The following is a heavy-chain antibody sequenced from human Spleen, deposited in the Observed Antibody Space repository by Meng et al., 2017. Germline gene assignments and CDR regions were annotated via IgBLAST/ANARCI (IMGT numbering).Heavy chain of an antibody. V-gene: IGHV4-30-4*01. J-gene: IGHJ4*02. Sequence: QVQLQESGPGLVKPSQTLSLTGSVSGGSISSGDYYWSWIRQPPGKGLEWIGYIYYSGSTYYNPSLKSRVTISVDTSKIQFSLKLSSVTAADTAVYYCARLIYSHGGFDSWGQGTLVTVSS. CDR3: ARLIYSHGGFDS. CDR2: IYYSGST. CDR1: GGSISSGDYY. D-gene: IGHD5-18*01.